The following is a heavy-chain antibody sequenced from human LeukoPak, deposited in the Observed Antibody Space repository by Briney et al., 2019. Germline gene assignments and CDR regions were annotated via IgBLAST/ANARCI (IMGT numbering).Heavy chain of an antibody. CDR3: ARDTRAAGFDY. V-gene: IGHV3-48*03. J-gene: IGHJ4*02. D-gene: IGHD6-19*01. Sequence: GGSLRLSCTASGFTFSSYEMNWVRQAPGKGLEWVSYISSSGSTIYYADSVKGRFTISRDNAKNSLYLQMNSLRAEDTAVYYCARDTRAAGFDYWGQGTLVTVSS. CDR2: ISSSGSTI. CDR1: GFTFSSYE.